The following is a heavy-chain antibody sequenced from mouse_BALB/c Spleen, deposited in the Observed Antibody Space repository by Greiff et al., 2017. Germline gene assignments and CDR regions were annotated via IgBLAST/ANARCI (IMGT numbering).Heavy chain of an antibody. Sequence: QVQLQQPGAELVKPGASVTLSCKASGYTFTSYYLYWVKQRPGQGLEWIGGINPSNGGTNFNEKFKGKATLTADKSSSTAYMQLSSLTSEDSAVYFCARFYYGRRDSAMGCWGRGTSVTVSS. CDR2: INPSNGGT. CDR1: GYTFTSYY. CDR3: ARFYYGRRDSAMGC. D-gene: IGHD1-2*01. J-gene: IGHJ4*01. V-gene: IGHV1-53*01.